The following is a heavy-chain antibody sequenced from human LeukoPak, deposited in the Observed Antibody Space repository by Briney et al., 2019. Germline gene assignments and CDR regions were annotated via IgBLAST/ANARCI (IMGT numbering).Heavy chain of an antibody. V-gene: IGHV1-69*13. Sequence: SVKVSCKASGGTFSSYAISWVRQAPGQGLEWMGGIIPIFGTANYAQKFQGRVTITADESTSTVYMELSSLRSEDTAVYYCASSAATPPGNIVVVPAAMNNWFDPWGQGTLVTVSS. CDR3: ASSAATPPGNIVVVPAAMNNWFDP. J-gene: IGHJ5*02. CDR1: GGTFSSYA. CDR2: IIPIFGTA. D-gene: IGHD2-2*01.